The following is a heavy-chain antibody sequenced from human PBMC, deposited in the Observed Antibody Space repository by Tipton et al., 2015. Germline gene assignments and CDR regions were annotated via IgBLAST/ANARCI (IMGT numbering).Heavy chain of an antibody. D-gene: IGHD2-15*01. Sequence: SLRLSCAASGFTFSSYSMNWVRQAPGKGLEWVSSISSSSSYIYYADSVKGRFTISRDNAKNSLYLQVNSLRAEDTAAYHCAGDGSRLPYYYYGMDVWGQGTTVTVSS. J-gene: IGHJ6*02. CDR2: ISSSSSYI. CDR3: AGDGSRLPYYYYGMDV. CDR1: GFTFSSYS. V-gene: IGHV3-21*01.